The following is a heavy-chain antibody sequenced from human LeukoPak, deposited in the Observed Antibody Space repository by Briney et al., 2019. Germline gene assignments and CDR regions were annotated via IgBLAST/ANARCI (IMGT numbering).Heavy chain of an antibody. V-gene: IGHV3-23*01. CDR1: GFTFSNYA. J-gene: IGHJ5*02. Sequence: GGSLRLSCAASGFTFSNYAMSWVRQAPGKGLEWVSAISGSGGSTYYADSVKGRFTISRDNAENSLYLQVNSLRAEDTALYFCAKDPSYYYDSSGSGWFDLWGQGTLVTVSS. D-gene: IGHD3-22*01. CDR2: ISGSGGST. CDR3: AKDPSYYYDSSGSGWFDL.